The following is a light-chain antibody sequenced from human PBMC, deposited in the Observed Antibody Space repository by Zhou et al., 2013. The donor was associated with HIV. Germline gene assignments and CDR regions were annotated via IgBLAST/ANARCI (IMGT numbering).Light chain of an antibody. Sequence: DIQMTQSPSSLSASVGDRVTITCRASQSISSYLNWYQQKPGSVPKLLIYAASTLQSGVPSRFSGSESGTEFTLTISSLQPEDVATYYCQKYGSAPRTFGPGTKVEIK. J-gene: IGKJ1*01. CDR1: QSISSY. CDR2: AAS. CDR3: QKYGSAPRT. V-gene: IGKV1-27*01.